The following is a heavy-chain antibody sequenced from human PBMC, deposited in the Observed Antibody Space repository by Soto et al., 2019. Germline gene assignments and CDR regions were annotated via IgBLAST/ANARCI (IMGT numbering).Heavy chain of an antibody. D-gene: IGHD2-21*02. CDR3: ARIRSTVTVRSYFDY. Sequence: GGSLRLSCAASGFTFNDYAMTWVRQAPGKGLEWVSLLGGGGGATNYADSVKGRFTISRDNSKNTVYLQMNSLRPEDTAIYYCARIRSTVTVRSYFDYWGQGTLVTVSS. CDR1: GFTFNDYA. J-gene: IGHJ4*02. CDR2: LGGGGGAT. V-gene: IGHV3-23*01.